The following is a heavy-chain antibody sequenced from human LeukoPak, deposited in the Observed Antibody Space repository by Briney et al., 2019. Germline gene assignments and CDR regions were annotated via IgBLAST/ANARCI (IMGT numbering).Heavy chain of an antibody. CDR3: AKADRGGYDWLPHY. CDR1: GFTFDDYA. CDR2: ISWNSGSI. D-gene: IGHD5-12*01. V-gene: IGHV3-9*01. Sequence: PGGSLRLSCAASGFTFDDYAMHWVRQAPGKGLEWVSGISWNSGSIGYADSVKGRFTISRDNAKNSLYLQMNSLRAEDTALYYCAKADRGGYDWLPHYWGQGTLVTVSS. J-gene: IGHJ4*02.